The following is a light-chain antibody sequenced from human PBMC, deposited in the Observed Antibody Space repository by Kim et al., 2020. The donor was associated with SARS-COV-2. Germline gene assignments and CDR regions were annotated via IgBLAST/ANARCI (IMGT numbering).Light chain of an antibody. Sequence: PGKSATISCSGTSGDVGGYNYVSWYQHHPGKAPKLMVYEVTKRPSGVPDRFSGSKSGNTASLTVSGLQAEDEADYYCTSHANNNYVFGTGTKVTVL. CDR1: SGDVGGYNY. CDR2: EVT. CDR3: TSHANNNYV. J-gene: IGLJ1*01. V-gene: IGLV2-8*01.